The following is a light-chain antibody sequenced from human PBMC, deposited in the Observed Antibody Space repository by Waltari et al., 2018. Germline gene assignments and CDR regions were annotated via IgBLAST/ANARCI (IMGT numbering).Light chain of an antibody. CDR2: GAS. V-gene: IGKV3-15*01. J-gene: IGKJ2*01. CDR1: QSVSSN. CDR3: QQYDKWLRYS. Sequence: EIVMTQSPATLSVSPGERATLSCRASQSVSSNLAWYQQKPGQAPRLLIYGASTRATGIPARFSGSGSGTEFTLVISSLQSEDFAVYYCQQYDKWLRYSFGQGTKLEIK.